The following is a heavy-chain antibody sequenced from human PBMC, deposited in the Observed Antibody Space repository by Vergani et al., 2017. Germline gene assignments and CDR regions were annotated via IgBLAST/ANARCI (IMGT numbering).Heavy chain of an antibody. CDR3: ARLSGYDSKAFDY. V-gene: IGHV1-2*02. Sequence: QVQLVQSGAEVKKPGASVKVSCKASGYTFTGYYMHWVRQAPGQGLEWMGWINPNSGRTNYAQKFQGRVTMTRDTSISTAYMELSRLRSDDTAVYYCARLSGYDSKAFDYWGQGTLVTVSS. J-gene: IGHJ4*02. CDR2: INPNSGRT. CDR1: GYTFTGYY. D-gene: IGHD5-12*01.